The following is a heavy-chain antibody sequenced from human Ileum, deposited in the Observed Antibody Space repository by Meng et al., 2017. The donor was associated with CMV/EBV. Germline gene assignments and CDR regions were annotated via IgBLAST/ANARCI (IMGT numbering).Heavy chain of an antibody. CDR1: GYSFITYG. CDR3: TRGDGDHSSKFDY. J-gene: IGHJ4*02. CDR2: INTNTGSP. Sequence: QVQLVQSGSELREPGASVKISCKTFGYSFITYGINWGRQAPGQRLEWMGWINTNTGSPTYAKDFTGRFVFSLDTSVSTTYLQINSLRTEDSAVYYCTRGDGDHSSKFDYWGQGTLVTVSS. D-gene: IGHD5-24*01. V-gene: IGHV7-4-1*02.